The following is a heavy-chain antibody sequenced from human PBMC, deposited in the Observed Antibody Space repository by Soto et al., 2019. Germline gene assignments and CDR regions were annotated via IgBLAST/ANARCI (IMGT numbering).Heavy chain of an antibody. J-gene: IGHJ1*01. CDR1: GGSISGFY. CDR2: IHFKGNT. V-gene: IGHV4-59*01. Sequence: PSETLSLTCTVSGGSISGFYWSWIRQAPGEELEYIGYIHFKGNTYYSPSFEGRVTVSSDSSRNQFSLRLTSLTTADTAVYYCARGHLWLENWGQGILVTVSS. D-gene: IGHD3-3*01. CDR3: ARGHLWLEN.